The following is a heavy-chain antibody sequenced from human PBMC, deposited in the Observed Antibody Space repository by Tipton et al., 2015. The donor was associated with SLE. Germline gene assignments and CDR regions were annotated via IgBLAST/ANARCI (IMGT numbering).Heavy chain of an antibody. V-gene: IGHV4-34*01. D-gene: IGHD3-16*01. CDR2: IRHRGGT. CDR3: ATRGGSFGAGFDY. CDR1: GASFSGYF. J-gene: IGHJ4*02. Sequence: LRLSCAVYGASFSGYFWTWIRQSPGKGLEWIGEIRHRGGTNYNPSLKSRVIISVDTSKNQFSLRLSSLPAADTAVYYCATRGGSFGAGFDYWGQGTLVTVSS.